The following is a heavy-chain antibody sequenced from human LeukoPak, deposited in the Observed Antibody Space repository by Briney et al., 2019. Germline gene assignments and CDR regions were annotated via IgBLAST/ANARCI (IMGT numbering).Heavy chain of an antibody. CDR1: GFTFSTFA. CDR3: ARAPWSSTPNWFDP. Sequence: PGGSLRLSCAASGFTFSTFAMIWVRQPPGKGLEWVSSIFPSGGEIHYADSVRGRFTISRDNSKSILSLQMNSLRAEDTAVYYCARAPWSSTPNWFDPWGQGTLVTVSS. D-gene: IGHD6-13*01. CDR2: IFPSGGEI. J-gene: IGHJ5*02. V-gene: IGHV3-23*01.